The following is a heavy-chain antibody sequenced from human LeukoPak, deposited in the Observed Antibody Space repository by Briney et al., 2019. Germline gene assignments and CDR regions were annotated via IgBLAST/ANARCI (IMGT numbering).Heavy chain of an antibody. Sequence: GGSLRLSCAASGFTFSSYWMHWVRQAPGKGLVWVSRINSDGSSTSYADSVKGRFTISRDNAKNTLYLQMNSLRAEDTAVYYCARVVLWFGVGDYYMDVWGKGTTVTISS. CDR1: GFTFSSYW. J-gene: IGHJ6*03. CDR3: ARVVLWFGVGDYYMDV. CDR2: INSDGSST. V-gene: IGHV3-74*01. D-gene: IGHD3-10*01.